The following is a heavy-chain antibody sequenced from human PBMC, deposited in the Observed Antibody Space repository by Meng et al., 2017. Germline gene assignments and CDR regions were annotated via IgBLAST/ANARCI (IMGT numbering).Heavy chain of an antibody. CDR3: ARDRGAVAGTNFDY. D-gene: IGHD6-19*01. CDR2: IYHSGST. V-gene: IGHV4-4*02. J-gene: IGHJ4*02. CDR1: GGSISSSNW. Sequence: VQLQGPGPGPVKPSGTLSLAFAGSGGSISSSNWWSWVRQPPGKGLEWIGEIYHSGSTNYNPSLKSRVTISVDKSKNQFSLKLSSLTAADTAVYYCARDRGAVAGTNFDYWGQGTLVTVSS.